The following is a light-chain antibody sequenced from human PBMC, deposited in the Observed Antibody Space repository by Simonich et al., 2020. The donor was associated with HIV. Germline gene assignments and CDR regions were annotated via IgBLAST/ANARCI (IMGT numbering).Light chain of an antibody. J-gene: IGKJ5*01. CDR2: AAS. CDR1: QGIRFY. V-gene: IGKV1-27*01. CDR3: QNYNSAPIT. Sequence: DIQMTQSPSSLSASVGDRVTITCRASQGIRFYLACYQPKPGKVPKILINAASNLQSGVPSRFSGSGSGTDFTLTISSLQPEDVATYYCQNYNSAPITFGQGTRLEIK.